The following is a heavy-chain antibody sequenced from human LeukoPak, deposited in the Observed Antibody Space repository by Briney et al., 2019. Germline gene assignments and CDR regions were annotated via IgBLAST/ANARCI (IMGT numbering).Heavy chain of an antibody. CDR2: ISSSSSYT. D-gene: IGHD5-18*01. V-gene: IGHV3-11*05. CDR3: TTEGYTYGYHSFDI. CDR1: GFTFSDYY. J-gene: IGHJ3*02. Sequence: GGSLRLSCAASGFTFSDYYMSWIRQAPGKGLEWVSYISSSSSYTNYADSVKGRFTISRDNAKNSLYLQMNSLKTEDAAVYYCTTEGYTYGYHSFDIWGQGTMVTVSS.